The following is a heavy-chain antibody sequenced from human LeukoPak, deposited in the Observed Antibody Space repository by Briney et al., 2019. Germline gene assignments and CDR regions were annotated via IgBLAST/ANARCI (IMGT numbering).Heavy chain of an antibody. J-gene: IGHJ5*02. CDR3: ARIHPANWSPFNWFDP. CDR1: GGSISSSSYY. CDR2: IYYSGST. Sequence: PSETLSLTCTVSGGSISSSSYYWGWIRQPPGQGLEWIRTIYYSGSTFYKPSLTSRVTTSVDTSNNQFSLKLSSVTAADTAIYYCARIHPANWSPFNWFDPWGQGTLVTVSS. V-gene: IGHV4-39*01. D-gene: IGHD1-1*01.